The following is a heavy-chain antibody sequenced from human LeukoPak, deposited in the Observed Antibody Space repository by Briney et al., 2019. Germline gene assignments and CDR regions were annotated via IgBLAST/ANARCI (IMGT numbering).Heavy chain of an antibody. Sequence: SETLSLTCTVSGGSISSYYWSWIRQPPGRGLEWIGYIYYSGSTNYNPSLKSRVTISVDTSKNQFSLKLSSVTAADTAVYYCARGLNRNDYGDYGYWGQGTLVTVSS. CDR2: IYYSGST. D-gene: IGHD4-17*01. CDR1: GGSISSYY. J-gene: IGHJ4*02. V-gene: IGHV4-59*01. CDR3: ARGLNRNDYGDYGY.